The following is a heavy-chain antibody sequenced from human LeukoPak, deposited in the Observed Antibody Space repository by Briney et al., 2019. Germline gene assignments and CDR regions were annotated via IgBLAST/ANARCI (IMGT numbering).Heavy chain of an antibody. D-gene: IGHD3-10*01. V-gene: IGHV1-18*01. Sequence: EASVKVSCKASGYTFTSYGISWVRQAPGQGLEWMGWISAYNGNTNYAQKLQGRVTMTTDTSTSTAYMELRSLRSDDTAVYYCARTYYYGSGSSYYFDYWGQGTLVTVSS. CDR1: GYTFTSYG. CDR3: ARTYYYGSGSSYYFDY. J-gene: IGHJ4*02. CDR2: ISAYNGNT.